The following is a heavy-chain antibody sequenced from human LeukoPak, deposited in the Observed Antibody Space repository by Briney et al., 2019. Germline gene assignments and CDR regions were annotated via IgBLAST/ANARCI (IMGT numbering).Heavy chain of an antibody. CDR2: IIPILGIA. CDR3: AKDRPMIPSVGRNWFDP. D-gene: IGHD3-22*01. Sequence: SVKVSCKASGGTFSSYAISWVRQAPGQGLEWMGRIIPILGIANYAQKFQGRVTITVDKSTSTAYMELSSLRSEDTAVYYCAKDRPMIPSVGRNWFDPWGQGTLVTVSS. J-gene: IGHJ5*02. V-gene: IGHV1-69*04. CDR1: GGTFSSYA.